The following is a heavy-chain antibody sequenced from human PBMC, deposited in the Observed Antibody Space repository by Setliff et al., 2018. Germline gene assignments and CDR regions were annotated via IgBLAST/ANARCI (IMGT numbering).Heavy chain of an antibody. J-gene: IGHJ4*02. CDR1: GYSFTSYY. CDR2: IIPLFGTT. D-gene: IGHD3-22*01. Sequence: SVKVSCKASGYSFTSYYIHWVRQAPGQGLEWVGRIIPLFGTTNFAQVRDRVTITADEVARTAYMELSTLRSEDTAVYYCARDTRDKYDSSGYYLSLDSWGQGSLVTVSS. CDR3: ARDTRDKYDSSGYYLSLDS. V-gene: IGHV1-69*13.